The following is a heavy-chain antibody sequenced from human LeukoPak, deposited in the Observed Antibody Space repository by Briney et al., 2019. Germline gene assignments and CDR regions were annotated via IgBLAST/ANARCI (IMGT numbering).Heavy chain of an antibody. CDR3: ARHPTSYYDILTGPFDY. CDR1: GGSISSYY. J-gene: IGHJ4*02. CDR2: IYYSGST. V-gene: IGHV4-59*08. Sequence: SETLSLTCTVSGGSISSYYWSWIRQPPGKGLEWIGYIYYSGSTNYNPSLKSRVTVSVDTSKNQFSLKLSSVTAADTAVYYCARHPTSYYDILTGPFDYWGQGTLVTVSS. D-gene: IGHD3-9*01.